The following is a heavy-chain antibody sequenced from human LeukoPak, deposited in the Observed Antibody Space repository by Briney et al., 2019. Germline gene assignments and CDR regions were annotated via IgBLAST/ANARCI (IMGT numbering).Heavy chain of an antibody. Sequence: SETLSLTCTVSGGSISSYYWSWIRQPAGKGLEWIGRIYSSGKTNYNPSLKSRVTMSVDTSNNQLSLMMTSVTAADTAVFYCARTPQGDNYFDYWGQGHLVTVSS. D-gene: IGHD3-9*01. CDR3: ARTPQGDNYFDY. V-gene: IGHV4-4*07. CDR2: IYSSGKT. CDR1: GGSISSYY. J-gene: IGHJ4*02.